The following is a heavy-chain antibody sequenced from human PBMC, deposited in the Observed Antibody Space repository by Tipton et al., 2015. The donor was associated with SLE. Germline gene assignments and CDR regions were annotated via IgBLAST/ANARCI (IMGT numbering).Heavy chain of an antibody. D-gene: IGHD3-22*01. CDR1: GGSISSGGYY. CDR2: IYYSGST. Sequence: LRLSCTVSGGSISSGGYYWSWIRQHPGKGLEWMGYIYYSGSTYYNPSLKSRVTISVDTSKNQFSLKLSSVTAADTAVYYCARGSSYYDSSGYGPWFDPWGQGTLVTVSS. J-gene: IGHJ5*02. CDR3: ARGSSYYDSSGYGPWFDP. V-gene: IGHV4-31*02.